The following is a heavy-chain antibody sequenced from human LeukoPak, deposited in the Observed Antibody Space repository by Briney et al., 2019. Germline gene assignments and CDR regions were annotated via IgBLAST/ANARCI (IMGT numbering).Heavy chain of an antibody. V-gene: IGHV4-39*01. Sequence: SETLSLTCTVSAGAITRTSYFWGWIRQSPGKGLEWIGSIYYSGTTYYNPPLKSRVTISVDTSKNEFSLHLNSVTAADTAVYYCASLGPYSSTWYGDYWGQGIQVTVSS. CDR1: AGAITRTSYF. J-gene: IGHJ4*02. D-gene: IGHD6-13*01. CDR3: ASLGPYSSTWYGDY. CDR2: IYYSGTT.